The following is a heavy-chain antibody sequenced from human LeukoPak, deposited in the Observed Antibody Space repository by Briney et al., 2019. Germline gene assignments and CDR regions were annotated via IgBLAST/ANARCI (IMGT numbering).Heavy chain of an antibody. CDR2: FDPEDGET. V-gene: IGHV1-24*01. J-gene: IGHJ6*02. CDR3: ATGPSYDILRDYYYYYGMDV. Sequence: ASVKVSCKVSGYTLTELSMHWVRQAPGKGLEWMGGFDPEDGETIYAQKFQGRVTMTKDTSTDTAYMELSSLRSEDTAVYYCATGPSYDILRDYYYYYGMDVWGQGTTVTVSS. CDR1: GYTLTELS. D-gene: IGHD3-9*01.